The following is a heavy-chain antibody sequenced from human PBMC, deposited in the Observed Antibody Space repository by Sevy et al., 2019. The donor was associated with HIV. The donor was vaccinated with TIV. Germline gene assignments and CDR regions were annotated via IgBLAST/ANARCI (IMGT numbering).Heavy chain of an antibody. D-gene: IGHD3-9*01. V-gene: IGHV3-74*01. CDR3: ATDRISDWFFDS. J-gene: IGHJ4*02. CDR1: GFTFSRYW. CDR2: INSDGSST. Sequence: GGSLRLSCAASGFTFSRYWMHWVRQAPGKGLVWVSRINSDGSSTSYADSVKGRFTISRDNAKNTLYLQMNSLRAEDTAVYYCATDRISDWFFDSWGQGTLVTVSS.